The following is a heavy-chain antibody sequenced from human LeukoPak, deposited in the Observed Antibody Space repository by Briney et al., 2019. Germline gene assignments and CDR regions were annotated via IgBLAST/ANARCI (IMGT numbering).Heavy chain of an antibody. Sequence: GGSLTLSCAPSEFTHRSYGMIWLRHPPEKALEYFSAISSSGPSTYYADSVQGRFTISRDNSKDTLDLQMNSLRPEDTAVYYCAKTYGGIWYFDLWGRGTLVIVSS. CDR3: AKTYGGIWYFDL. J-gene: IGHJ2*01. CDR1: EFTHRSYG. CDR2: ISSSGPST. D-gene: IGHD1-26*01. V-gene: IGHV3-23*01.